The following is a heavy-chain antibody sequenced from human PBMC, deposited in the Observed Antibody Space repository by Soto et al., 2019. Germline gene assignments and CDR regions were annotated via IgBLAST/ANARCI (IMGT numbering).Heavy chain of an antibody. CDR3: ARDGVVVPADLDP. CDR2: ISAYNGNT. Sequence: QVQLVQSGAEVKKPGASVKVSCKASGYTFTSYGISWVRQAPGQGLEWMGWISAYNGNTNYAQKLQGRVTMTTDTSMSKGYMEVRSLGSDDSAGEYCARDGVVVPADLDPWAQGTLVSVSS. J-gene: IGHJ5*01. V-gene: IGHV1-18*01. CDR1: GYTFTSYG. D-gene: IGHD2-2*01.